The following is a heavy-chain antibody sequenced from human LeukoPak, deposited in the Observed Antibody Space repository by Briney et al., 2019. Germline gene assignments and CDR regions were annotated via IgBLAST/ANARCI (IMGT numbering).Heavy chain of an antibody. CDR3: ATYLLPSYYYDSSGYYSDY. V-gene: IGHV1-8*01. CDR1: GYTFTSYD. CDR2: VNPNSGNT. Sequence: ASVRVSCKASGYTFTSYDINWVRQATGQGLEWMGWVNPNSGNTGYAQKFQGRVTMTRNTSISTAYMELSSLRSEDTAVYYCATYLLPSYYYDSSGYYSDYWGQGTLVTVSS. J-gene: IGHJ4*02. D-gene: IGHD3-22*01.